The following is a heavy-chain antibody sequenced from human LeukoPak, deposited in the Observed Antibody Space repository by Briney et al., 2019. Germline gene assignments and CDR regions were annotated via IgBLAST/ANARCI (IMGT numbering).Heavy chain of an antibody. J-gene: IGHJ6*02. CDR3: TRVQAGRSGLMDV. CDR1: GFTFSSYA. V-gene: IGHV3-30-3*01. Sequence: PGRSLRLSCAASGFTFSSYAMHWVRQAPGKGLGWVAVISYDGSNKYYADSVKGRFTISRDNAKNTLYLQMNSLRDEDAAVYHCTRVQAGRSGLMDVWGRGTTVTVSS. D-gene: IGHD2-8*02. CDR2: ISYDGSNK.